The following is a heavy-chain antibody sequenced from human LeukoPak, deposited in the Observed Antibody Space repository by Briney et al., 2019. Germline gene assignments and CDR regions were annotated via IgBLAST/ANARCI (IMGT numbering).Heavy chain of an antibody. CDR3: ASSTAGWGLYNWSPFDY. CDR2: ISAYNGNT. D-gene: IGHD1-20*01. V-gene: IGHV1-18*01. Sequence: RASVKVSCKASGYTFTSYGISWVRQAPGQGLEWMGWISAYNGNTNYAQKLQGRVTMTTDTSTSTAYMELSSLRSEDTAVYYCASSTAGWGLYNWSPFDYWGQGTLVTVSS. J-gene: IGHJ4*02. CDR1: GYTFTSYG.